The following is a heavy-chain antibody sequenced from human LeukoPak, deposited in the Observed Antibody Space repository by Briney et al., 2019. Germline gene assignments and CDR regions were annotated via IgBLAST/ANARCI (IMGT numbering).Heavy chain of an antibody. Sequence: ASVKVSCKTSGYTFTGYYVHYVRQAPGQGLEWMGWISAYNGNTDYAQKLQGRVTMTTDTSTSTAYMELRSLRSDDTAVYYCAREGAGYVVVPAATYYYYYGMDVWGQGTTVTVSS. CDR2: ISAYNGNT. V-gene: IGHV1-18*04. CDR3: AREGAGYVVVPAATYYYYYGMDV. CDR1: GYTFTGYY. D-gene: IGHD2-2*01. J-gene: IGHJ6*02.